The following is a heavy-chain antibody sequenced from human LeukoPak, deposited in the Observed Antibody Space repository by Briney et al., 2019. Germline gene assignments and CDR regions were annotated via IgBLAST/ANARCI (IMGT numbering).Heavy chain of an antibody. CDR3: ARAVPDSSGY. V-gene: IGHV3-48*01. Sequence: GGSLRLSCAASGFTFSSYSMNWVRQAPGRGLEWVSYISSSSSTIYYADSVKGRFTISRANATNSLYLQMHSLRAEDTAVYYCARAVPDSSGYWGQGTLVTPSS. D-gene: IGHD3-22*01. CDR2: ISSSSSTI. CDR1: GFTFSSYS. J-gene: IGHJ4*02.